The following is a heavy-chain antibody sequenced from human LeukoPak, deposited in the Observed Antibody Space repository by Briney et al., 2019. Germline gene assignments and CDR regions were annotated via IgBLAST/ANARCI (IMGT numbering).Heavy chain of an antibody. V-gene: IGHV4-39*01. Sequence: SETLSLTCTVSGGSISSSSYYWGRIRQPPGKGLEWIGSIYYSGSTYYNPSLKSRVTISVDTSKNQFSLKLSSVTAADTAVYYCARPVSDYYDSSGYYDWFDPWGQGTLVTVSS. J-gene: IGHJ5*02. CDR1: GGSISSSSYY. CDR3: ARPVSDYYDSSGYYDWFDP. CDR2: IYYSGST. D-gene: IGHD3-22*01.